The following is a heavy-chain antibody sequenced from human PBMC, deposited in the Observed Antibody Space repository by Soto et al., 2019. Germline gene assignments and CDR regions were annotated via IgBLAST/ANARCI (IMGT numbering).Heavy chain of an antibody. D-gene: IGHD6-19*01. Sequence: GASVKVSCKASGGTFSSYAISWVRQAPGQGLEWMGGIIPIFGTANYAQKFQGRVTITADKSTSTAYMELSSLRSEDTAVYYCARDGWRAVAGTVAFDPWGQGTLVTVSS. V-gene: IGHV1-69*06. CDR1: GGTFSSYA. J-gene: IGHJ5*02. CDR3: ARDGWRAVAGTVAFDP. CDR2: IIPIFGTA.